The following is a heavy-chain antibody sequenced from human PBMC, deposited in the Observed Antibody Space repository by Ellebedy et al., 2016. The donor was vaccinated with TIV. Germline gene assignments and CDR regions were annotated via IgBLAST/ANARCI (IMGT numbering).Heavy chain of an antibody. V-gene: IGHV4-39*07. CDR3: AKSDHEWTPWFNP. D-gene: IGHD3-3*01. J-gene: IGHJ5*02. CDR2: IYYSGST. Sequence: SETLSLTXTVSGGSISSSSYYWGWIRQPPGKGLEWIGSIYYSGSTYYNPSLMSRVTISVDTSKNQFSLKLSSVTAADTAVYYCAKSDHEWTPWFNPWGQGTLVTVSS. CDR1: GGSISSSSYY.